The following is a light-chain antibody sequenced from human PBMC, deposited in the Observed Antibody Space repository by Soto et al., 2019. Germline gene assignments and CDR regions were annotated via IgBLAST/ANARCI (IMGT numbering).Light chain of an antibody. CDR2: ATS. CDR3: QQYGTSPYT. J-gene: IGKJ2*01. Sequence: EIVVTQSPGNLSLSPGERATLSCRASQSVKNRHLDWYQQKPGQAPRLLIFATSGRPTAIPDRFSGSGSVPDFTLTIRRLEPEDFAVYYCQQYGTSPYTFGPGTKVEIK. V-gene: IGKV3-20*01. CDR1: QSVKNRH.